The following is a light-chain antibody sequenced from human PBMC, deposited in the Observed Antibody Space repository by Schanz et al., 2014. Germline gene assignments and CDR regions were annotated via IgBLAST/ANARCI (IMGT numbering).Light chain of an antibody. CDR1: QSISSW. J-gene: IGKJ2*01. CDR3: QQYNSYPYT. CDR2: DAS. V-gene: IGKV1-5*01. Sequence: DIQMTQSPSTLSASIGDRVTITCRASQSISSWLAWYQQKPGKAPKLLIYDASSLEGGVPSRFSGSGSGTEFTLTINGLQPDDFGTYYCQQYNSYPYTFGQGTKLEI.